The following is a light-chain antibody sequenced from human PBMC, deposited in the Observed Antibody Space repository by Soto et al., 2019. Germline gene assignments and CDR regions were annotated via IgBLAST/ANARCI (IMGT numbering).Light chain of an antibody. Sequence: QSVLTQPPSASGTPGQRVTISCSGSSSKIGSNTVNWYQQLPGTAPKLLIYSNNQRPSGVPDRFSGSKSGTSASLAISGRQSEDEADYYCAAWDDSLNGRWVFGGGTQLTVL. CDR2: SNN. J-gene: IGLJ3*02. CDR3: AAWDDSLNGRWV. V-gene: IGLV1-44*01. CDR1: SSKIGSNT.